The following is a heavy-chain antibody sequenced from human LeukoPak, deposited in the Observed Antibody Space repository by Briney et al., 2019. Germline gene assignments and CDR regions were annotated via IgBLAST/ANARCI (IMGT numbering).Heavy chain of an antibody. Sequence: ASVKVSCKASGYTFTNYGISWVRQAPGQGLEWMGWISAYNGNTNYAQKLQGRVTMTTDTSTSTAYMELRSLRSDDTAVYCCARDPVHGSNVYIWFDPWGQGTLVTVSS. CDR2: ISAYNGNT. V-gene: IGHV1-18*01. CDR1: GYTFTNYG. CDR3: ARDPVHGSNVYIWFDP. D-gene: IGHD1-26*01. J-gene: IGHJ5*02.